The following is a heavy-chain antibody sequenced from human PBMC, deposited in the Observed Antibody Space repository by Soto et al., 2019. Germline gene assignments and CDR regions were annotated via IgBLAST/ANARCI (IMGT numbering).Heavy chain of an antibody. CDR3: AKENDLDRDGPFDY. CDR2: ISWNSGDI. V-gene: IGHV3-9*01. D-gene: IGHD2-2*03. CDR1: GFSFDDYG. J-gene: IGHJ4*02. Sequence: EVQRVESGGGSVQPGRSLRLSCAAYGFSFDDYGMHWVRQGPGKGLEWVSGISWNSGDIYYADSVKGRFTISRDNAKRSLYLQMNSLRTEDTALYYCAKENDLDRDGPFDYWVQGILVTVS.